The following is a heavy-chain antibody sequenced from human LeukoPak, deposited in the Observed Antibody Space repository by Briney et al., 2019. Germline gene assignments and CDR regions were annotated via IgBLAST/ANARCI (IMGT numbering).Heavy chain of an antibody. CDR1: GFTFSSYW. V-gene: IGHV3-7*01. CDR3: ARDLGTFIVGATRQGCY. D-gene: IGHD1-26*01. J-gene: IGHJ4*02. CDR2: IKQDGSEK. Sequence: EGSLRLSCAASGFTFSSYWMSWVRQAPGKGLEWVANIKQDGSEKYYVDSVKGRFTISRDNAKNSLYLQMSSLRAEDTAVYYCARDLGTFIVGATRQGCYWGQGTLVTVSS.